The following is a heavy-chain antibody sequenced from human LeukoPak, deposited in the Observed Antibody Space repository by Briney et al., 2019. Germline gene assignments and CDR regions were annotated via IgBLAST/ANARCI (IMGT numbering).Heavy chain of an antibody. CDR2: ISYSGST. V-gene: IGHV4-39*01. CDR3: VRIYCTSTSCYGDSYYGMDV. D-gene: IGHD2-2*01. J-gene: IGHJ6*02. Sequence: SETLSLSCTVSGDSISSSRHSWGWIRQPPGKGLEWIGSISYSGSTYYNPSLKTRVTMSVDTSENQFSLKLSSVTAADSTVYYCVRIYCTSTSCYGDSYYGMDVWGQGTTVTVSS. CDR1: GDSISSSRHS.